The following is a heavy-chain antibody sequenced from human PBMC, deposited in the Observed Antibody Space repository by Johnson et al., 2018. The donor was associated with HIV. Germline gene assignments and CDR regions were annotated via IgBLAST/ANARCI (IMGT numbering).Heavy chain of an antibody. CDR1: GFTFDDYA. J-gene: IGHJ3*02. V-gene: IGHV3-9*01. CDR2: ISWNSGSI. Sequence: VQLVESGGGLVQPGRSLRLSCAASGFTFDDYAMHWVRQAPGKGLEWVSGISWNSGSIGYADSVKGRFTISRDNAKNSLYLQMNSLRAEDTAVYYCAKDPYSRKDAFDIWGQGTMVTVSS. D-gene: IGHD1-14*01. CDR3: AKDPYSRKDAFDI.